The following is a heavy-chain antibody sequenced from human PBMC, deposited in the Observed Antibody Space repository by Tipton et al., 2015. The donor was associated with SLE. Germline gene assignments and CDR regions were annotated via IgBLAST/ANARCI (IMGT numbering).Heavy chain of an antibody. Sequence: TLSLTCTVSGGSISSASYYWNWIRQPAGKGLEWIGRIYTSGNTNYNSSLKSRVTISIDTSTNQFSLKLSSVTAADTAVYYCARQRSPREYSYGSLDSWGQGTLVTVSS. V-gene: IGHV4-61*02. CDR2: IYTSGNT. D-gene: IGHD5-18*01. CDR1: GGSISSASYY. CDR3: ARQRSPREYSYGSLDS. J-gene: IGHJ4*02.